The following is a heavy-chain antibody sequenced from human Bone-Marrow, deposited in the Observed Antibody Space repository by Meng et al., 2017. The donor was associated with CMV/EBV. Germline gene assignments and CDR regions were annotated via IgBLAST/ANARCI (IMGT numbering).Heavy chain of an antibody. D-gene: IGHD6-19*01. Sequence: GESLKIPCAASGFTFSSYWMHWVRQGPGKGLVWVSRINSDGSSTSNADSVKGRFTISRDNAKNTLYLQMNSLRAEDTAVYYCAKRRSGWDQYVDYWGQGTLVTVSS. CDR1: GFTFSSYW. J-gene: IGHJ4*02. V-gene: IGHV3-74*01. CDR2: INSDGSST. CDR3: AKRRSGWDQYVDY.